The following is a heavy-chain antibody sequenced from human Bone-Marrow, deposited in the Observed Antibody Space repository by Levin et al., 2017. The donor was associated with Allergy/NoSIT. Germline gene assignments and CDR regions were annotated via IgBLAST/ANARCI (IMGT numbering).Heavy chain of an antibody. V-gene: IGHV3-23*01. CDR1: GFTFSSYA. D-gene: IGHD1-1*01. CDR2: ISGSGGST. J-gene: IGHJ3*02. Sequence: GESLKISCAASGFTFSSYAMSWVRQAPGKGLEWVSAISGSGGSTYYADSVKGRFTISRDNSKNTLYLQMNSLRAEDTAVYYCAKPPIWTSYAFDIWGQGTMVTVSS. CDR3: AKPPIWTSYAFDI.